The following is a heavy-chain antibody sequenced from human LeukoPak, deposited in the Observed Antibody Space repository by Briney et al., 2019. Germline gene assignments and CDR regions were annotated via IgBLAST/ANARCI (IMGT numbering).Heavy chain of an antibody. D-gene: IGHD1-14*01. CDR1: GFTFSNYW. V-gene: IGHV3-7*01. CDR2: IKYYGGEK. J-gene: IGHJ4*02. CDR3: ASALPADHFDF. Sequence: PGGSLRLSCAASGFTFSNYWMSWVRQAPGKGLEWVANIKYYGGEKYYADSVRGRFTISRDKAKSSLYLQMNSLRAEDPAVYYCASALPADHFDFRGQGTLVTVSS.